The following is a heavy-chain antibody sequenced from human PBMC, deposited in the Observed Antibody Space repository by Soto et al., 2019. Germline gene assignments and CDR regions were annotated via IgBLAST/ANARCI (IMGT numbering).Heavy chain of an antibody. Sequence: GGSLRLSCAGSGFKFSNYSISWVRQAPWKGLEWVSLISATGVGTYYADSVKGRFTISRDNSHNTLYLQVHSLTAEDTAVYYCAKDRRAGGHYAFYVSFWGQGAQVTVSS. CDR3: AKDRRAGGHYAFYVSF. J-gene: IGHJ4*02. CDR2: ISATGVGT. CDR1: GFKFSNYS. V-gene: IGHV3-23*01. D-gene: IGHD3-10*02.